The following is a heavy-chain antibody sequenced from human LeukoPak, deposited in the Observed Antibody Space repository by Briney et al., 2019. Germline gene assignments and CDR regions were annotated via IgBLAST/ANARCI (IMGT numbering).Heavy chain of an antibody. CDR2: INPNSGGT. V-gene: IGHV1-2*02. CDR1: GYTFTGYY. J-gene: IGHJ5*02. CDR3: ARLLRTGNTGYYHDP. D-gene: IGHD3-22*01. Sequence: GASVKVSCKASGYTFTGYYMHWVRQAPGQGLEWMGWINPNSGGTNYAQKFQGRVTMTRDTSISTAYMELSRLRSDDTAVYYCARLLRTGNTGYYHDPWGQGMLVTVSS.